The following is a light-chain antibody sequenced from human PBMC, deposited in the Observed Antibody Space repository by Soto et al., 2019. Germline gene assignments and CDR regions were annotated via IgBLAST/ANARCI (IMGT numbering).Light chain of an antibody. CDR2: VAS. V-gene: IGKV3-15*01. CDR3: QQYNNWPLT. CDR1: QTVNNN. J-gene: IGKJ4*01. Sequence: EIVMTQSPATLSVSPGERATLSCRASQTVNNNLAWYQQKPGQAPRLLIYVASARATGIPARFSGSWSGTEFTLTISSLQSEDFAVYYCQQYNNWPLTFGGGTKVEIK.